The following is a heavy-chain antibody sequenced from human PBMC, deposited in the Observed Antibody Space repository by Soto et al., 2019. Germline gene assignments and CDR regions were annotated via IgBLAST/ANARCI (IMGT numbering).Heavy chain of an antibody. CDR3: AKVGWGGDS. V-gene: IGHV4-61*01. CDR2: KPYTGSP. Sequence: SETLSLTCSVSGDSVSRGSYHWSWIRQPPGKGLEWIGFKPYTGSPDYNPSLRSRVVISIDRSKNQFSLKLSSVTATDTAVYFCAKVGWGGDSWGQGTLVTVSS. D-gene: IGHD7-27*01. CDR1: GDSVSRGSYH. J-gene: IGHJ4*02.